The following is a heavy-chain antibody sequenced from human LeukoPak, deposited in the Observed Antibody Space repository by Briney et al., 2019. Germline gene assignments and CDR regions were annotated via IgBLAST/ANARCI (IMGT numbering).Heavy chain of an antibody. CDR3: ARGYASASYYLH. CDR2: INHSGTT. D-gene: IGHD3-10*01. V-gene: IGHV4-34*01. Sequence: SETLSLTCTVYGGSFSGYYWTWIRQPPGKGLEWIAEINHSGTTTYYPSLQSRVTVSLDTSKNQFSLKMNSVTAADTAVYFCARGYASASYYLHWGQGTLVTVSS. J-gene: IGHJ4*02. CDR1: GGSFSGYY.